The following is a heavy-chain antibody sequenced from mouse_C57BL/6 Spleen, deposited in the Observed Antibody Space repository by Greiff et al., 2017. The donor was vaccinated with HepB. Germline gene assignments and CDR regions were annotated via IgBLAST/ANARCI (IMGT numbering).Heavy chain of an antibody. CDR3: ARLGGYDGRFAY. D-gene: IGHD2-2*01. V-gene: IGHV1-42*01. Sequence: EVQLQQSGPELVKPGASVKISCKASGYSFTGYYMNWVKQSTEKSLEWIGEINPSTGGTTYNQKFKAKATLTVDKSSSTAYMQLKSLTSEDSAVYYCARLGGYDGRFAYWGQGTLVTVSA. J-gene: IGHJ3*01. CDR1: GYSFTGYY. CDR2: INPSTGGT.